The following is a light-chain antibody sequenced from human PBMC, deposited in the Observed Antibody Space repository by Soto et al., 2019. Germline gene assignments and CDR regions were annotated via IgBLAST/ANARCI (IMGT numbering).Light chain of an antibody. CDR1: SSNIGSNH. V-gene: IGLV1-47*01. CDR2: RNY. CDR3: GAWDDRLSGLV. Sequence: QSVLTQPPSASETPGQRVTISCSGSSSNIGSNHVYWYQHLPGTAPKLLIYRNYLRPSGVPDRFSASKSGTSASLAISGLRSDDEADYYCGAWDDRLSGLVFGGGTKLTVL. J-gene: IGLJ3*02.